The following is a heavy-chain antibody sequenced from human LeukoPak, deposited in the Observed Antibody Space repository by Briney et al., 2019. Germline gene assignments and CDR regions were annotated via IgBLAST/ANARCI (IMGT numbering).Heavy chain of an antibody. CDR1: GFAFNTYV. CDR2: INGGGSNT. CDR3: ARDGAGYSGYYYYYGMDV. Sequence: GGSLRLSCVASGFAFNTYVMSWVRQAPGKGLEWVAAINGGGSNTYYADSVKGRFTISRDNSKNTLYLQMNSLRAEDTAVYYCARDGAGYSGYYYYYGMDVWGQGTTVTVSS. J-gene: IGHJ6*02. D-gene: IGHD5-12*01. V-gene: IGHV3-23*01.